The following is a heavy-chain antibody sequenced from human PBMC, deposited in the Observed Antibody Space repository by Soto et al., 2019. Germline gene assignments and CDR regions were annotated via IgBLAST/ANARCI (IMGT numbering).Heavy chain of an antibody. CDR1: GYTFTSYG. CDR3: ARARLDYDFWSGYSPAFDY. J-gene: IGHJ4*02. D-gene: IGHD3-3*01. Sequence: ASVKVSCKASGYTFTSYGISWVRQAPGQGLEWMGWISAYNGNTNYAQKLQGRVTMTTDTSTSTAYIELRSLRSDDTAVYFCARARLDYDFWSGYSPAFDYWGQGTLVTVSS. CDR2: ISAYNGNT. V-gene: IGHV1-18*01.